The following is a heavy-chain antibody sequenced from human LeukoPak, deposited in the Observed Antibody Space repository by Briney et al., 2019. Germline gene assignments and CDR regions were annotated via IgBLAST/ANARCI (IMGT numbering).Heavy chain of an antibody. Sequence: GGSLRLSCAASGFTFSSYAMSWVRQAPGKGLEWVSDISGSGGSTYYADSVKGRFTISRDNSKNTLYLQMNSLRAEDTAVYYCAAGPDELGYCSSTSCPTSYPHYWGQGTLVTVSS. J-gene: IGHJ4*02. CDR3: AAGPDELGYCSSTSCPTSYPHY. D-gene: IGHD2-2*01. CDR1: GFTFSSYA. CDR2: ISGSGGST. V-gene: IGHV3-23*01.